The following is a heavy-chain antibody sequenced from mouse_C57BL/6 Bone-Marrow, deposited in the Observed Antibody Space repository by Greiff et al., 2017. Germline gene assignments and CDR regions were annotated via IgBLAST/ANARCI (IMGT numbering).Heavy chain of an antibody. J-gene: IGHJ3*01. Sequence: VKLQESGAELVRPGTSVKVSCKASGYAFTNYLIEWVKQRPGQGLEWIGVINPGSGGTNYNEKFKGKATLTAAKSSSTAYMQLSSLTSEDSAVYFCARSKNWDSWFAYWGQGTLVTVSA. CDR1: GYAFTNYL. CDR3: ARSKNWDSWFAY. V-gene: IGHV1-54*01. CDR2: INPGSGGT. D-gene: IGHD4-1*01.